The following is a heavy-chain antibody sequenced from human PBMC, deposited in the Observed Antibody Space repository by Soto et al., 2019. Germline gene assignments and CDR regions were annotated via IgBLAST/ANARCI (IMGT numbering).Heavy chain of an antibody. Sequence: QVQLVDSGGGLVKPGGSLRLSCAASGFTFSDYYMSWVRQAPGRGLEWISYISTSGSTIYADSVKGRFTISRDNAKNSLYLQMNSLRAEDTAVYYCGRLGGYCCGGNCYWGYFDYWGRGTLVTVSS. CDR2: ISTSGSTI. V-gene: IGHV3-11*01. J-gene: IGHJ4*02. D-gene: IGHD2-15*01. CDR1: GFTFSDYY. CDR3: GRLGGYCCGGNCYWGYFDY.